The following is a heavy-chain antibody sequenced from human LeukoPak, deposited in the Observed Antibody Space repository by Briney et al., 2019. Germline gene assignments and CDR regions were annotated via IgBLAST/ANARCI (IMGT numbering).Heavy chain of an antibody. Sequence: GGSLRLSCAASGFTFSSYTMTWVRQAPGKGLEWVAAISGSGGSTYYADSVKGRFTISRDNSKNTLYLQMNSLRAEDTAVYYCAKDQGYRTGWYDLDYWGQGTLATVSS. CDR3: AKDQGYRTGWYDLDY. CDR2: ISGSGGST. J-gene: IGHJ4*02. D-gene: IGHD6-19*01. V-gene: IGHV3-23*01. CDR1: GFTFSSYT.